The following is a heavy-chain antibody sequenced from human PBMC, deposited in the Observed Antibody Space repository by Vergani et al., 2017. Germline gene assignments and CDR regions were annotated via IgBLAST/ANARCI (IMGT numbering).Heavy chain of an antibody. V-gene: IGHV4-4*03. CDR2: IYYSGST. CDR1: GGSISNNNW. J-gene: IGHJ3*02. D-gene: IGHD2-21*02. Sequence: QVQLQESGPGLVKPPGTLSLTCTVSGGSISNNNWWSWVRQPPGKGLEWIGYIYYSGSTNYNPSLKSRVTISVDTSKNQFSLKLSSVTAADTAVYYCARNPYCGGDCYSDAFDIWGQGTMVTVSS. CDR3: ARNPYCGGDCYSDAFDI.